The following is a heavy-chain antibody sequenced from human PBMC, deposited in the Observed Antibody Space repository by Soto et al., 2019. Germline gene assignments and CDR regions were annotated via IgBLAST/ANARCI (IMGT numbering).Heavy chain of an antibody. Sequence: ASVKVSCKASGYTFTSYAMHWVRQAPGQRLEWMGWINAGNGNTKYSQKFQGRVTITRDTSASTAYMELSSLRSEDTAVYYCARDSSGSYRGRFDPWGQGTLVTVSS. D-gene: IGHD1-26*01. CDR2: INAGNGNT. CDR1: GYTFTSYA. V-gene: IGHV1-3*01. CDR3: ARDSSGSYRGRFDP. J-gene: IGHJ5*02.